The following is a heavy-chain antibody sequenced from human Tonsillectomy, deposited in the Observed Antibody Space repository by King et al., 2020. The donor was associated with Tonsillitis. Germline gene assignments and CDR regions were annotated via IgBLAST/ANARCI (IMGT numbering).Heavy chain of an antibody. CDR1: GFTFSSYA. CDR3: VKDAVSGWYRYYYYYMDV. D-gene: IGHD6-19*01. Sequence: VQLVESGGGLVQPGGSLRLSCSASGFTFSSYAMHWVRQAPGKGLEYVSAISSNGGSKYYADSVMGRFTISRDNSKNTLYLQMSSLRTEDTAVYYCVKDAVSGWYRYYYYYMDVWGKGTTVTVSS. V-gene: IGHV3-64D*06. J-gene: IGHJ6*03. CDR2: ISSNGGSK.